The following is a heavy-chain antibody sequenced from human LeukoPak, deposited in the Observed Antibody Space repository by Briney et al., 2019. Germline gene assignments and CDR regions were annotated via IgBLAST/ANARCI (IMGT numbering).Heavy chain of an antibody. CDR1: GYTFNSYW. Sequence: GESLKISCEASGYTFNSYWIGWVRQMPGKGLEWMGIIYPGDSDTRYSPSFQGQVTISADKSISTAYLQWSSLKASDTAMYYCARHLGATVNTLYYFDYWGQGTLVTVSS. J-gene: IGHJ4*02. D-gene: IGHD4-17*01. CDR3: ARHLGATVNTLYYFDY. CDR2: IYPGDSDT. V-gene: IGHV5-51*01.